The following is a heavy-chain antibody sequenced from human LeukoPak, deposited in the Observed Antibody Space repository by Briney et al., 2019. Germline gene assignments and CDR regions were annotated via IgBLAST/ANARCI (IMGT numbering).Heavy chain of an antibody. Sequence: PGGSLRLSCAASGFTFSSYSMNWVRQAPGKGLEWVSSISSSSSYIYYADSVKGRFTISRDNAKNSLYLQMNSLRAEDMAVYYCASSPMFYYYMDVWGKGTTVTISS. J-gene: IGHJ6*03. CDR1: GFTFSSYS. CDR3: ASSPMFYYYMDV. V-gene: IGHV3-21*01. CDR2: ISSSSSYI. D-gene: IGHD3-10*02.